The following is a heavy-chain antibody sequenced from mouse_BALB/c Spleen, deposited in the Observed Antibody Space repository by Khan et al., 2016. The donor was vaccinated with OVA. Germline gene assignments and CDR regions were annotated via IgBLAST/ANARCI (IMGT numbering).Heavy chain of an antibody. D-gene: IGHD2-10*01. CDR3: ARPYYGNYREAMDY. V-gene: IGHV2-6-7*01. CDR2: IWGDGST. Sequence: QVQLKESGPGLVAPSQSLSITCTVSGFSLTGYGVNWVRQPPGKGLEWLGMIWGDGSTDYNSALKSRLSISKDNSKSQVFLTMNSLQTDDTARYYCARPYYGNYREAMDYWGQGTSVTVSS. J-gene: IGHJ4*01. CDR1: GFSLTGYG.